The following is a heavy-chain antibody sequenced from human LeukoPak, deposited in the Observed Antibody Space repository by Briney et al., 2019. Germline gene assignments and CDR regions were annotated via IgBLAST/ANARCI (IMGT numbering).Heavy chain of an antibody. CDR3: ARHLSGYSSGWHQTGDDAFNI. V-gene: IGHV4-59*08. J-gene: IGHJ3*02. CDR1: GGSISSYY. D-gene: IGHD6-19*01. CDR2: IYYSGST. Sequence: PSETLSLTCTVSGGSISSYYWSWIRQPPGKGLEWIGYIYYSGSTNYNPSLKSRVTISVDTSKNQLSLKLSSVTAADTAVYYCARHLSGYSSGWHQTGDDAFNIWGQGTMVTVSS.